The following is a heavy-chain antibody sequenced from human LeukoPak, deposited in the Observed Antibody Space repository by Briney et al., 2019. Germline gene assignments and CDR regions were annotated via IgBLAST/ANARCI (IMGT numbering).Heavy chain of an antibody. CDR3: AREKGDYLDP. J-gene: IGHJ5*02. CDR1: GFTFSSYW. CDR2: INSDGSST. V-gene: IGHV3-74*01. Sequence: GGSLRLSCAASGFTFSSYWMHWVRQAPGKGLGWVSRINSDGSSTSYADSVKGRFTISRDNAKNTLYLQMDSLRAEDTAVYYCAREKGDYLDPWGQGTLVTVSS. D-gene: IGHD1-26*01.